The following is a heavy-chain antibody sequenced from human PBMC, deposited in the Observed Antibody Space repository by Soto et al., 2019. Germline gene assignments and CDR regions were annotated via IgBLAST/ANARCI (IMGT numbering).Heavy chain of an antibody. CDR1: GFTFSSYA. CDR3: AKDTARIADYDSLTGYDY. Sequence: GGSLRLSCAASGFTFSSYAMSWVRQAPGKGLEWVSAISGSGGSTYYADSVKGRFTISRDNSKNTLYLQMNSLRAEDTAVYYCAKDTARIADYDSLTGYDYWGQGTLVTVSS. CDR2: ISGSGGST. J-gene: IGHJ4*02. D-gene: IGHD3-9*01. V-gene: IGHV3-23*01.